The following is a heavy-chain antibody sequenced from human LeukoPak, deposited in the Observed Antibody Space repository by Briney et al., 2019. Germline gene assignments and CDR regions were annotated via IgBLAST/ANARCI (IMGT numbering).Heavy chain of an antibody. V-gene: IGHV4-39*07. Sequence: SETLSLTCTVSGGSISSSSYYWGWIRQPPGKGLEWIGSIYYSGSTYYNPSLKSRVTISVDTSKNQFSLKLSSVTAADTAVYYCARVSYSSSSQGFDYWGQGTPVTVSS. CDR2: IYYSGST. CDR1: GGSISSSSYY. CDR3: ARVSYSSSSQGFDY. J-gene: IGHJ4*02. D-gene: IGHD6-6*01.